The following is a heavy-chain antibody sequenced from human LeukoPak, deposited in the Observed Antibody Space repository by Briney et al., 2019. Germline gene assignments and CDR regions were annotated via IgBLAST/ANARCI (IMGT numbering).Heavy chain of an antibody. CDR1: GGSFSGYY. CDR2: INHSGST. Sequence: PSETLSLTCAVYGGSFSGYYRSWIRQPPGKGLEWIGEINHSGSTNYNPSLKSRVTMSVDTSKNQFSLKLSSVTAADTAVYYCARTILEYYYDSNGRYYFDYWGQGTLVTVSS. D-gene: IGHD3-22*01. V-gene: IGHV4-34*01. J-gene: IGHJ4*02. CDR3: ARTILEYYYDSNGRYYFDY.